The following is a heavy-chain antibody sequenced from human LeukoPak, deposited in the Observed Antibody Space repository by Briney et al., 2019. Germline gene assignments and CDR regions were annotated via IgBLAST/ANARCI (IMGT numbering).Heavy chain of an antibody. CDR3: ARAGHYLLISSPGYMDV. Sequence: GGSLRLSCAATGFTVSSNYMSWGRQAPGKGLEWVSVIYSGGSTYYADSVKGRFTISRDNSKNTLYLQMNSLRAEDTAVYYCARAGHYLLISSPGYMDVWGKGTTVTISS. J-gene: IGHJ6*03. CDR2: IYSGGST. V-gene: IGHV3-53*01. D-gene: IGHD2/OR15-2a*01. CDR1: GFTVSSNY.